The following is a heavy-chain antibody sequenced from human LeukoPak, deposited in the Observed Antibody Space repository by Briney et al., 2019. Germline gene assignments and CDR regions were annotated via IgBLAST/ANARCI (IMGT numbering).Heavy chain of an antibody. CDR3: AKQITMIVVVTLDY. Sequence: GGSLRLSCAASGFTFSSYGMSWVRQAPGKGLEWVSAISGSGGSTYYADSVKGRFTISRDNSKNTLYLQMNSLRAEDTAVYYCAKQITMIVVVTLDYWGQGTLVTVSS. J-gene: IGHJ4*02. D-gene: IGHD3-22*01. V-gene: IGHV3-23*01. CDR2: ISGSGGST. CDR1: GFTFSSYG.